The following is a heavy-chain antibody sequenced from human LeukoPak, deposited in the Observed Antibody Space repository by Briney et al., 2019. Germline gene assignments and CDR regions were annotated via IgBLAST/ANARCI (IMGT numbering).Heavy chain of an antibody. V-gene: IGHV4-38-2*02. Sequence: PSETLSLTCTVSGYSISSGYYWGWIRQPPGKGLEWIGSIYHSGMSFYNPSLKSRVTISVDTSKSQFSLKLNSVTAADTAVYYCARVIAARRGDFECWGQGTLVTVSS. CDR2: IYHSGMS. CDR3: ARVIAARRGDFEC. J-gene: IGHJ4*02. D-gene: IGHD6-6*01. CDR1: GYSISSGYY.